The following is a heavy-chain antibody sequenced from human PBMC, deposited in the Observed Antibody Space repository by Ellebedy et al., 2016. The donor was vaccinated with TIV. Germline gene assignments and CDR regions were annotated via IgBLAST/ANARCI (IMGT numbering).Heavy chain of an antibody. CDR3: TAHLLPPLHGEYYYAMDV. Sequence: ASVKVSCKVSGYTFSELFKAWVRQTPGKGLEWMGGFEPADGKIVYAEKFQGRVTMTEDTSTDTAYMELSSLTSEDSAVYYCTAHLLPPLHGEYYYAMDVWGQGTTVIVSS. V-gene: IGHV1-24*01. CDR2: FEPADGKI. J-gene: IGHJ6*02. D-gene: IGHD2/OR15-2a*01. CDR1: GYTFSELF.